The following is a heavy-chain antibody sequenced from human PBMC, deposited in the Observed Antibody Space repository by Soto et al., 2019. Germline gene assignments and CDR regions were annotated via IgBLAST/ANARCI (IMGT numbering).Heavy chain of an antibody. CDR1: GFSFSSYA. Sequence: DVQLVQSGGGLVQPGGSLRLSCAASGFSFSSYAMHWVRQAPGKGLEWISYINSASTTTFHPDSVKGRFTVSRDNAKNSLYLQMSSLRHEDTAVYYCARDLSHWGQGTLVTVSS. J-gene: IGHJ4*02. V-gene: IGHV3-48*02. CDR2: INSASTTT. CDR3: ARDLSH.